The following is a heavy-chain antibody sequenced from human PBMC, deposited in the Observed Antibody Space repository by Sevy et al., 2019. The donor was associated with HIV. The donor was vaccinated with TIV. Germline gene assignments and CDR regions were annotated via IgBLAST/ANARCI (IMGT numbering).Heavy chain of an antibody. CDR3: TRREMGSSSWYPYFDS. CDR2: IRNKANSYAT. Sequence: GGSLRLSCAASGFTFSGSAIHWVRQASGKGLEWIGRIRNKANSYATAYAESVNGRFTISRDDSKNTAYLQMNSLKTDDTAVYYCTRREMGSSSWYPYFDSWGQGTLVTVSS. V-gene: IGHV3-73*01. CDR1: GFTFSGSA. J-gene: IGHJ4*02. D-gene: IGHD6-13*01.